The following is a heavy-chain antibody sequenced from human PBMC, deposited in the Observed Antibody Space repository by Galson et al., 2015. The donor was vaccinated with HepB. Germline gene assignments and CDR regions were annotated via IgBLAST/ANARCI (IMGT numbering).Heavy chain of an antibody. CDR2: IQQDGSEK. CDR1: GFTFSSYW. CDR3: ARDANDYSYYYYMDV. J-gene: IGHJ6*03. Sequence: SLRLSCAASGFTFSSYWMSWVRQAPGKGLEWVANIQQDGSEKYYVDSVKGRFTISRDNAKNSLYLQMNSLRAEDTAVYYCARDANDYSYYYYMDVWGKGTTVTVSS. V-gene: IGHV3-7*03.